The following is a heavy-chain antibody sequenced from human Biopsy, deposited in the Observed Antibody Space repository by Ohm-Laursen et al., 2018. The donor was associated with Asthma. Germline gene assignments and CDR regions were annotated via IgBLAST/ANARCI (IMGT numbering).Heavy chain of an antibody. J-gene: IGHJ4*02. Sequence: SQTLSLTCTVSYGSITSGGYYWTWIRQHPGKGLEWIGFIYYSGSTNYNPSLKSRITISVDASKNQFSLKLNSVTAADTAIYYCAVYSSGGFDYWGQGSLVTVSS. CDR3: AVYSSGGFDY. V-gene: IGHV4-31*03. CDR2: IYYSGST. D-gene: IGHD6-6*01. CDR1: YGSITSGGYY.